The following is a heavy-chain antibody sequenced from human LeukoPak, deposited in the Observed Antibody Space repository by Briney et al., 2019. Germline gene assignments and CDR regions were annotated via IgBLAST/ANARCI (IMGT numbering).Heavy chain of an antibody. CDR1: GFTFDDYA. J-gene: IGHJ3*02. CDR2: ISWNGGSI. V-gene: IGHV3-9*01. CDR3: AKDIAAAAVAFDI. D-gene: IGHD6-13*01. Sequence: GRSLRLSCAASGFTFDDYAMHWVRQAPGKGLEWVSGISWNGGSIGYADSVKGRFTISRDNAKNSLYLQMNSLRAEDTALYYCAKDIAAAAVAFDIWGQGTMVTVSS.